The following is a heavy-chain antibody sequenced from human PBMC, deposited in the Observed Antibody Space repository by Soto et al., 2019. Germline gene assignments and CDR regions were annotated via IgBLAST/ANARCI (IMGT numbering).Heavy chain of an antibody. CDR3: ARVSTIVRGRPSNWFDP. D-gene: IGHD3-10*01. CDR1: GGTFSSYA. J-gene: IGHJ5*02. V-gene: IGHV1-69*01. Sequence: QVQLVQSGAEVKKPGSSVKVSCKASGGTFSSYAISWVRQAPGQGLEWMGGIIPIFGTANYAQKFQGRVTITADESTSTAYMELSSLRSTDTAVYYCARVSTIVRGRPSNWFDPWGQGTLVTVSS. CDR2: IIPIFGTA.